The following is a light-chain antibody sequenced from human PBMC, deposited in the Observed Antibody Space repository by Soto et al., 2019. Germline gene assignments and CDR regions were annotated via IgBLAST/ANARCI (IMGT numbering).Light chain of an antibody. CDR2: DAV. V-gene: IGKV3-11*01. Sequence: ETVLTQSPATLSLSPGERATLSCRASQSISTYLAWYQQKPGQAPRLLIYDAVNMATGIPARFSGSGSGTDFTLIIDSLAPEDFAVYYCQQRINWPLTFGGGTRVEIK. CDR3: QQRINWPLT. CDR1: QSISTY. J-gene: IGKJ4*01.